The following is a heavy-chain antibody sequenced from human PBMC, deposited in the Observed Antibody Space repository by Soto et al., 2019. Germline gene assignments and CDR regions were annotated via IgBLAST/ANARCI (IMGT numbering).Heavy chain of an antibody. D-gene: IGHD3-22*01. V-gene: IGHV1-69*05. CDR3: ARAKPNYYDSSGYYSWFDP. J-gene: IGHJ5*02. CDR2: IIPIFGTA. Sequence: ASVKVSCKASGGTFSSYAISWVRQAPGQGLEWMGGIIPIFGTANYAQKFQGRVTMTTDTSTSTAYMELRSLRSDDTAVYYCARAKPNYYDSSGYYSWFDPWGQGTLVTVSS. CDR1: GGTFSSYA.